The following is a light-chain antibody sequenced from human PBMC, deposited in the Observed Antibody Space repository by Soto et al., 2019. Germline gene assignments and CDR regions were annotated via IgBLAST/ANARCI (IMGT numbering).Light chain of an antibody. CDR3: IQVTLRPLT. CDR1: NSLVYSNENTY. V-gene: IGKV2-30*01. J-gene: IGKJ5*01. CDR2: KVS. Sequence: DVVTDRYTLSQRESLDLRARLICKSNNSLVYSNENTYLNWFQQRPGQSPRRLIYKVSDRDSGVPDRHTGSGTRTDLALRHTWLAAEAVGLYHCIQVTLRPLTFRQGTGLKIK.